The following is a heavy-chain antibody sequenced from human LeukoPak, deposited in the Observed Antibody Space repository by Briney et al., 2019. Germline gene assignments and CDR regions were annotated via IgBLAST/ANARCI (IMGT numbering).Heavy chain of an antibody. CDR3: ARPLAIWSGYAFDI. D-gene: IGHD3-3*01. CDR1: GGSISSGDYY. Sequence: PSETLSLTCTVSGGSISSGDYYWSWIRQPPGKGLEWIGYIYYSGSTYYNPSLKSLLTTSVVTSKNQFSLKLSSVTAADTAVYYCARPLAIWSGYAFDIWGQGTMVTVSS. V-gene: IGHV4-30-4*01. J-gene: IGHJ3*02. CDR2: IYYSGST.